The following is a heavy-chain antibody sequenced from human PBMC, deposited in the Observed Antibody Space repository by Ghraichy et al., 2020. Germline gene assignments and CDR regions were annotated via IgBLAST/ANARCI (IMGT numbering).Heavy chain of an antibody. Sequence: GGSLRLSCAASGFTFSSYAMSWVRQAPGKGLEWVSAISGSGGSTYYADSVKGRFTISRDNSKNTLYLQMNSLRAEDTAVYYCAKGLQDPQLLHCSSTSCFSYYYYGMDVWGQGTTVTVSS. CDR2: ISGSGGST. CDR1: GFTFSSYA. D-gene: IGHD2-2*01. CDR3: AKGLQDPQLLHCSSTSCFSYYYYGMDV. J-gene: IGHJ6*02. V-gene: IGHV3-23*01.